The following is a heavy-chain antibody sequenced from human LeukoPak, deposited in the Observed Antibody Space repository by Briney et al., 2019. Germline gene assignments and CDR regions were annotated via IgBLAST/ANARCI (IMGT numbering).Heavy chain of an antibody. D-gene: IGHD3-10*01. V-gene: IGHV3-74*01. Sequence: GGSLRLSCAASGFTFSSYSMNWVRQTPGKGLEWVSRINSDGSATSYADSVKGRFTSSRDNAKNTLYLQMNSLRAEDTAVYYCARGIFGSGSYQYDYWGQGTLVTVSS. CDR1: GFTFSSYS. J-gene: IGHJ4*02. CDR3: ARGIFGSGSYQYDY. CDR2: INSDGSAT.